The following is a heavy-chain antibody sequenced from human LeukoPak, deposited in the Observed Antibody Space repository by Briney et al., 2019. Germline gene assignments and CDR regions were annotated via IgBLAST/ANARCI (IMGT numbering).Heavy chain of an antibody. V-gene: IGHV4-34*01. J-gene: IGHJ4*02. D-gene: IGHD3-10*01. CDR3: ASSGGN. CDR1: GGSFSAYY. Sequence: SETLSLTCAVYGGSFSAYYWSWIRQPPGKGLEWIGEINHSGSTNYNPSLKSRVTISVDTSKNQFSLKLSSVTAADTAVYYCASSGGNWGQGTLVTVSS. CDR2: INHSGST.